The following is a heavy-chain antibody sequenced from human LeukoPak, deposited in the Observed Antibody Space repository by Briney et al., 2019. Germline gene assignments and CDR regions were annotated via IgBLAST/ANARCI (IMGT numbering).Heavy chain of an antibody. J-gene: IGHJ6*03. V-gene: IGHV3-74*01. CDR2: INTDGRISTDGSST. Sequence: GGSLRLSCAASGFTFSSYAMSWVRQAPGKGLVWVSRINTDGRISTDGSSTSYADSVKGRFTISRDNAKNTLYLQMNSLRAEDTAVYYCAREGSGYYMDVWGKGTTVTVSS. CDR3: AREGSGYYMDV. CDR1: GFTFSSYA.